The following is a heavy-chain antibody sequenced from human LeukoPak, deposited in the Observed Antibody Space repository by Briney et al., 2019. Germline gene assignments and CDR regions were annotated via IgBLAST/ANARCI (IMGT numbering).Heavy chain of an antibody. D-gene: IGHD1-20*01. V-gene: IGHV1-18*01. CDR2: ISAYNGNT. CDR3: ARDSRTEDWYNWNGNDY. CDR1: GYTFTSYG. Sequence: ASVKVSCKASGYTFTSYGISWVRQAPGQGLEWMGWISAYNGNTNYAQKLQGRVTMTTDTSTSTAYMELRSLRPDDTAVYYCARDSRTEDWYNWNGNDYWGQGTLVTVSS. J-gene: IGHJ4*02.